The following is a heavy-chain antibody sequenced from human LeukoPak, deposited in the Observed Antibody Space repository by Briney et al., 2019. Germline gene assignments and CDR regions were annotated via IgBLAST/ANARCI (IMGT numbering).Heavy chain of an antibody. CDR3: ARGNTAMAPNFDY. CDR2: MNPNSGNT. V-gene: IGHV1-8*01. J-gene: IGHJ4*02. Sequence: GASVKVSCKASGYTFTGYDIDWVRQATGQGLEWMGWMNPNSGNTGYAQKFQGRVTMTRNTSISTAYMELSSLRSEDTAVYYCARGNTAMAPNFDYWGQGTLVTVSS. D-gene: IGHD5-18*01. CDR1: GYTFTGYD.